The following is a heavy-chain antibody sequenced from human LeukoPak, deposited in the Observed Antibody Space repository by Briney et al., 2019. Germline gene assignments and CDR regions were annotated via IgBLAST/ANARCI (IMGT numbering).Heavy chain of an antibody. V-gene: IGHV3-23*01. J-gene: IGHJ4*02. Sequence: PGGSLRLSCAASGFTFSSYAMSWVRQAPGKGLEWVSAISGSGGSTYYADSVKGRFTTSRDNSKNTLYLQMNSLRAEDTAVYYCAKVRVPPLIAYFDYWGQGTLVTVSS. CDR3: AKVRVPPLIAYFDY. CDR2: ISGSGGST. CDR1: GFTFSSYA. D-gene: IGHD6-13*01.